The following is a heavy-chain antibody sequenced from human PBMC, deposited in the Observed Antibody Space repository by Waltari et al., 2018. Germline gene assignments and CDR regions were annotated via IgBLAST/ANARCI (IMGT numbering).Heavy chain of an antibody. CDR2: VQRSGRT. V-gene: IGHV4-4*02. Sequence: QLQLQESGPGLVKPSGTLSLTSAVYGDSMSNTDWWSWVRQSPGKGLEWIGQVQRSGRTNYNPSFASRVIESVDTSTNQFSLKVTSATAADTAVYFCARDRGRGIYLDTWGQGTLVTVS. J-gene: IGHJ4*02. CDR1: GDSMSNTDW. D-gene: IGHD2-15*01. CDR3: ARDRGRGIYLDT.